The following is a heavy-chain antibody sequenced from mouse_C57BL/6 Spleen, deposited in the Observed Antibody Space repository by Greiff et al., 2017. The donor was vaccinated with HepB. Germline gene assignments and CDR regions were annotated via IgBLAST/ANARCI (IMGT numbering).Heavy chain of an antibody. V-gene: IGHV3-6*01. Sequence: EVQLQESGPGLVKPSQSLSLTCSVTGYSITSGYYWNWIRQFPGNKLEWMGYISYDGSNNYNPSLKNRISITRDTSKNQFFLKLNSVTTEDTATYYGAREGLRRGEDYAMDYWGQGTSVTVSS. J-gene: IGHJ4*01. CDR3: AREGLRRGEDYAMDY. CDR1: GYSITSGYY. D-gene: IGHD2-4*01. CDR2: ISYDGSN.